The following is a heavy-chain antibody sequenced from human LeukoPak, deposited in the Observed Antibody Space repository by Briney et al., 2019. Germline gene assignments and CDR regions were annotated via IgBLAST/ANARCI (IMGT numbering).Heavy chain of an antibody. CDR1: GFTFTDYY. CDR2: INPDSGYT. V-gene: IGHV1-2*02. CDR3: ARGSIILNYYAMDV. J-gene: IGHJ6*02. Sequence: ASVKVSCKASGFTFTDYYIHWVRQAPGQGLEWVGCINPDSGYTIYAQQFQGRVSLTRDTSISTAYMEVRRLTSDDTAVYYCARGSIILNYYAMDVWGQGTTVTVSS.